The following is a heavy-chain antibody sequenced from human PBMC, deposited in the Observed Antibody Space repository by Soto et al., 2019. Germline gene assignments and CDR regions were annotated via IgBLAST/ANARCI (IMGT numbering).Heavy chain of an antibody. D-gene: IGHD3-3*01. V-gene: IGHV3-30*18. CDR2: ISYDGSNT. CDR3: AKDPDSGVVPGLLGMDV. CDR1: LFPFCILG. J-gene: IGHJ6*02. Sequence: GGSLKLSCSAWLFPFCILGRHWCPQAPGKGLEWVAVISYDGSNTYYGDSVTGRFNISRANYKTTLYLQMNSLRAEATAVYYCAKDPDSGVVPGLLGMDVWGQGTTVTVSS.